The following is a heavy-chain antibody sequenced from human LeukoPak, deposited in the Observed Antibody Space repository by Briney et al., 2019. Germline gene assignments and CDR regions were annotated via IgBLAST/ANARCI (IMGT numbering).Heavy chain of an antibody. V-gene: IGHV4-34*01. CDR2: INHSGST. D-gene: IGHD1-26*01. CDR3: ARGGGSYFNY. CDR1: GGSFSGYY. Sequence: SETLSLTCAVYGGSFSGYYWSWIRQPPGKGLEWIGEINHSGSTNYNPSLKSRVTISVDTSKNQFSLKLSSVTAADTAVYYCARGGGSYFNYWGQGALVTVSS. J-gene: IGHJ4*02.